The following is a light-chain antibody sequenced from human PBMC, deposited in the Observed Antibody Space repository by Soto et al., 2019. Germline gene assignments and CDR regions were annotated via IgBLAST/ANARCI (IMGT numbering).Light chain of an antibody. CDR2: EVS. CDR1: NSDIGGYDF. V-gene: IGLV2-14*01. Sequence: QSVLTQPAFVSESLGQSITISCTGTNSDIGGYDFVSWYQQHPGTTPKLIIYEVSRRPSGVSNRFSGSRSGNTASLTISELQAEDEAHYYCNSHTASTTRIFGTGTKLTVL. J-gene: IGLJ1*01. CDR3: NSHTASTTRI.